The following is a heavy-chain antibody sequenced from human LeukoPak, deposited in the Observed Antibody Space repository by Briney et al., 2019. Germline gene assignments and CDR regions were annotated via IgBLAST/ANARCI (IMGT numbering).Heavy chain of an antibody. V-gene: IGHV4-39*01. CDR3: ARGGSGSYSFGFDY. J-gene: IGHJ4*02. CDR2: IYYSGST. D-gene: IGHD1-26*01. CDR1: GGSISSSSYY. Sequence: SETLSLTCTVSGGSISSSSYYWGWIRQPPGKGLEWIGSIYYSGSTYYNPSLKSRVTISVDTSKNQFSLKLSSVTAADTAVYYCARGGSGSYSFGFDYWGQGTLVTVSS.